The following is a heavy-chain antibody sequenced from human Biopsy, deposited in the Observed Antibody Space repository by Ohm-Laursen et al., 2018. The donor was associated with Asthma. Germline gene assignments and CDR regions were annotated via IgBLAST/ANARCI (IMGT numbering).Heavy chain of an antibody. CDR1: GFNFSYYS. J-gene: IGHJ4*02. V-gene: IGHV3-48*02. CDR3: ARFKRGYSYGYAGVFDY. D-gene: IGHD5-18*01. CDR2: ISSSSSTI. Sequence: GSLRLSCAASGFNFSYYSMIWVRQAPGKGLEWVSYISSSSSTIYYADSVKGRFTISRDNAKNSLYLQMNSLRDEDTAVYYCARFKRGYSYGYAGVFDYWGQGTLVTVSS.